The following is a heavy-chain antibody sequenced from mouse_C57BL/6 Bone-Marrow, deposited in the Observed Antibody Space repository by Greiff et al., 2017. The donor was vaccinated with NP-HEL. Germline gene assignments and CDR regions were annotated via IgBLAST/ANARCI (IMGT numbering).Heavy chain of an antibody. Sequence: EVHLVESGGGLVQPGGSLKLSCAASGFTFSDYGMAWVRQAPRKGPEWVAFISNLAYSSYYADTVTGRFTISSENAKNTLYLEMSSLRSEDTARYYCARRGDYGFAYWGQGTLVTVSA. CDR1: GFTFSDYG. V-gene: IGHV5-15*01. D-gene: IGHD2-4*01. CDR3: ARRGDYGFAY. CDR2: ISNLAYSS. J-gene: IGHJ3*01.